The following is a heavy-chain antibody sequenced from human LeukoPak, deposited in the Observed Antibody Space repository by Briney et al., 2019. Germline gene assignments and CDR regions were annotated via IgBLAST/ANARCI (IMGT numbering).Heavy chain of an antibody. D-gene: IGHD3-3*01. CDR3: ARLRFGLDY. Sequence: SETLSLTCAVSGYSISSGYYWGWIRQPPGKGLEWIGYIYYSGSIYYNPSLKSRVTMSVDTSKNQFSLKLSSVTAVDTAVYYCARLRFGLDYWGQGTLVTVSS. CDR1: GYSISSGYY. CDR2: IYYSGSI. J-gene: IGHJ4*02. V-gene: IGHV4-28*05.